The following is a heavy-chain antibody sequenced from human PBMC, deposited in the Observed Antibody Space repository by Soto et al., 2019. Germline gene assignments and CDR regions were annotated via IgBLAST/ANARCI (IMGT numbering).Heavy chain of an antibody. CDR1: GFTFGDYA. J-gene: IGHJ4*02. V-gene: IGHV3-49*05. Sequence: EVQLVESGGGLVKPGRSLRLSCTASGFTFGDYAMSWFRQAPGKGLEWVGFIRSKAYGGTTEYAASVKGRFTISRDDSKSIAYLQMNSLKTEDTAVYYSTRVLLWFGELSSVGYWGQGTLVTVSS. CDR3: TRVLLWFGELSSVGY. D-gene: IGHD3-10*01. CDR2: IRSKAYGGTT.